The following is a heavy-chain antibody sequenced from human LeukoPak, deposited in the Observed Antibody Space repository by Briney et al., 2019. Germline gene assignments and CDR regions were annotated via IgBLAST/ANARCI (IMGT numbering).Heavy chain of an antibody. Sequence: SVKVSCKASGGTFSSYAISWVRQAPGQGLEWMGGIIPIFGTANYAQKFQGRVTITADESTSTAYMELSSLRSEDTAVYYCARAGYSKYYYYYGMDVWGEGTTVTVSS. D-gene: IGHD6-13*01. J-gene: IGHJ6*04. V-gene: IGHV1-69*13. CDR2: IIPIFGTA. CDR1: GGTFSSYA. CDR3: ARAGYSKYYYYYGMDV.